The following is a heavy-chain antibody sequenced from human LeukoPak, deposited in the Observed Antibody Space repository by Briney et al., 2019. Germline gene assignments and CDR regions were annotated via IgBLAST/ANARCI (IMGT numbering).Heavy chain of an antibody. CDR1: GGSISSYY. CDR2: IYYSGST. J-gene: IGHJ3*02. Sequence: SETLSLTCTVSGGSISSYYWSWIPQPPGKGLEWIGYIYYSGSTNYNPSLKSRVTISVDTSKNQFSLKLSSVTAADTAVYYCARSYDFWSGYDAFDIWGQGTMVTVSS. D-gene: IGHD3-3*01. CDR3: ARSYDFWSGYDAFDI. V-gene: IGHV4-59*01.